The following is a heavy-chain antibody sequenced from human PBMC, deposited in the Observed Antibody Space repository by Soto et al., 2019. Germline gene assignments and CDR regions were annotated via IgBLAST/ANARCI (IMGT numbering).Heavy chain of an antibody. Sequence: PGGSLRLSCAASGFTFSSYGMHWVRQAPGKGLEWVAVIWYDGSNKYYADSVKGRFTISRDNSKNTLYLQMNSLRAEDTAVYYCARGSVAAGHYYGMDVWGQGTTVTVSS. CDR3: ARGSVAAGHYYGMDV. CDR1: GFTFSSYG. J-gene: IGHJ6*02. CDR2: IWYDGSNK. D-gene: IGHD6-13*01. V-gene: IGHV3-33*01.